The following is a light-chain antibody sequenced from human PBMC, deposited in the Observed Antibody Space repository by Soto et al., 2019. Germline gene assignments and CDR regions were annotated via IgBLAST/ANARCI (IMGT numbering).Light chain of an antibody. Sequence: EIVMTQSPATLSVSPGERATLSCRASQSVTSNLAWYQQKPGQAPRLLISGASTRATGIPARFSGSGSETEFTLTISSLQSEDLAVYYCQQYNNWWTFGQGTKVEIK. CDR3: QQYNNWWT. CDR1: QSVTSN. CDR2: GAS. V-gene: IGKV3-15*01. J-gene: IGKJ1*01.